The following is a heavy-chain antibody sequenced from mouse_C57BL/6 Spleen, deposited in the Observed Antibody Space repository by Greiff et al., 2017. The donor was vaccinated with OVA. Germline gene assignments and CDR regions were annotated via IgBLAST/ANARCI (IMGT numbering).Heavy chain of an antibody. CDR3: SRYGNYGLYYFDY. J-gene: IGHJ2*01. Sequence: QVQLQQPGAELVKPGASVKLSCKASGYTFTSYWMHWVKQRPGQGLEWIGMIHPNSGSTNYNEKFKSKATLTVDNSSSTAYMQLSSLTSEDSAVYYCSRYGNYGLYYFDYWGKGTTLTVSS. D-gene: IGHD2-1*01. CDR1: GYTFTSYW. CDR2: IHPNSGST. V-gene: IGHV1-64*01.